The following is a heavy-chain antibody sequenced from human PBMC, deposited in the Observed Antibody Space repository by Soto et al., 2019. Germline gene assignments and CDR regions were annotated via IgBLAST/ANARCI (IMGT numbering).Heavy chain of an antibody. Sequence: PSQTLSLTCAISGDSVSSNSAAWNWIRQSPSRGLEWLGRTYYWSKWYNDYAVSVKSRITINPDTSKNQFSLQLNSVTPEDTAVYYCARDHELLGGSSSWGNYYYYGMDVWGQGTTVTVSS. J-gene: IGHJ6*02. V-gene: IGHV6-1*01. CDR1: GDSVSSNSAA. D-gene: IGHD6-13*01. CDR2: TYYWSKWYN. CDR3: ARDHELLGGSSSWGNYYYYGMDV.